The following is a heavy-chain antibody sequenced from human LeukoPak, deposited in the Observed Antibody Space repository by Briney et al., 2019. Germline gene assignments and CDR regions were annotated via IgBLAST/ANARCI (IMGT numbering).Heavy chain of an antibody. V-gene: IGHV4-61*08. J-gene: IGHJ3*02. CDR2: IYYSGST. CDR3: ARVPYCSSTSCYSDAFDI. Sequence: SETLSLTCTVSGGSISSGDYYWSWIRQPRGKGLEWIGYIYYSGSTNYNPSLKSRVTISVDTSKNQFSLKLSSVTAADTAVYYCARVPYCSSTSCYSDAFDIWGQGTMVTVSS. D-gene: IGHD2-2*02. CDR1: GGSISSGDYY.